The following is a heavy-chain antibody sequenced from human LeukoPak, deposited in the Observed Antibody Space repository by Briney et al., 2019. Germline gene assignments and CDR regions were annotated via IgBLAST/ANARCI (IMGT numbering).Heavy chain of an antibody. J-gene: IGHJ6*03. D-gene: IGHD2-21*02. CDR2: ISYDGSNK. V-gene: IGHV3-30*18. CDR3: AKDARHIVVVTAENYYYYMDV. CDR1: GFTFSSYG. Sequence: PGGSLRLSCAASGFTFSSYGMHWVRQAPGKGLEWVAVISYDGSNKYYADSVKGRFTISRDNSKNTLYLQMNSLRAEDTAVYYCAKDARHIVVVTAENYYYYMDVWGKGTTVTVSS.